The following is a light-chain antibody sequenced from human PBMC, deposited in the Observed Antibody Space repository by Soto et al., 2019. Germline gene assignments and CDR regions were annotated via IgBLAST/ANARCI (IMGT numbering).Light chain of an antibody. J-gene: IGKJ1*01. CDR1: QAINNN. Sequence: EIVMTQSPATLSESPGERSTLSCRASQAINNNVAWYQLKDGQVPRLLIYGASTRAADVPARFSGGGSGTEFTLTISSLQSEDFAEYHCQQYNNWPQTFGQGTKVDIK. CDR3: QQYNNWPQT. V-gene: IGKV3-15*01. CDR2: GAS.